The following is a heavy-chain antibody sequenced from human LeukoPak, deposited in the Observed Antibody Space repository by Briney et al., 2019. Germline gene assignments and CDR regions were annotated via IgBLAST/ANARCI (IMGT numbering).Heavy chain of an antibody. D-gene: IGHD2-2*01. V-gene: IGHV1-18*01. Sequence: APVKVSCKASGYTFNRYGISWVRQAPGQGLEWMGWIGSYNGNTNYAQKLQGRVTMTTDTSTSTAYMELRSLRSDDTAVYYCARDTQVVPARIEYWGQGTLVTVSS. CDR2: IGSYNGNT. J-gene: IGHJ4*02. CDR3: ARDTQVVPARIEY. CDR1: GYTFNRYG.